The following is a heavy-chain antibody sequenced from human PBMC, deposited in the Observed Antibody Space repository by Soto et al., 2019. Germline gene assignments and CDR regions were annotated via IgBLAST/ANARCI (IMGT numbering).Heavy chain of an antibody. J-gene: IGHJ3*02. V-gene: IGHV4-59*01. CDR1: GGSISSYY. CDR2: IYYSGST. D-gene: IGHD2-15*01. CDR3: ARDCSIYCSGGRLDAFDI. Sequence: SETLSLTCTASGGSISSYYWSWIRQPPGKGLEWIGYIYYSGSTNYNPSLKSRVTISVDTSKNQFSLKLSSVTAADTAVYYCARDCSIYCSGGRLDAFDIWGQGTMVTVSS.